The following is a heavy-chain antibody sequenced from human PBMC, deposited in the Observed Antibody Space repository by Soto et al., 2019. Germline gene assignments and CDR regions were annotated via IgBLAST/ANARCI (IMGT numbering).Heavy chain of an antibody. CDR1: GYTFTSFG. CDR3: TIDLFFISPSTVTTDAY. Sequence: VQLVQSGAEVKKPGASVRVSCKASGYTFTSFGLSWVRQAPGQGPEWMGWISPESDKATSAHKFQGRITMTTDTSTTTAYMDLRSLRSDDTAVYYCTIDLFFISPSTVTTDAYRGQVSIVSVS. J-gene: IGHJ4*02. V-gene: IGHV1-18*01. CDR2: ISPESDKA. D-gene: IGHD4-17*01.